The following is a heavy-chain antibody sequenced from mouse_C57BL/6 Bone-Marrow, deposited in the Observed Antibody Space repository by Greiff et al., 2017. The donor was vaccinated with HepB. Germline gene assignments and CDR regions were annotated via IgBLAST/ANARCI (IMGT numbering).Heavy chain of an antibody. Sequence: VQLQQPGAELVKPGASVKLSCKASGYTFTSYWMHWVTQRPGQGLEWIGMIHPNSGSTNYNEKFKSKATLTVDKSSSTAYMQLSSLTSEDSAVYYCASYYYGSSYEAYWGQGTLVTVSA. J-gene: IGHJ3*01. V-gene: IGHV1-64*01. CDR3: ASYYYGSSYEAY. CDR2: IHPNSGST. D-gene: IGHD1-1*01. CDR1: GYTFTSYW.